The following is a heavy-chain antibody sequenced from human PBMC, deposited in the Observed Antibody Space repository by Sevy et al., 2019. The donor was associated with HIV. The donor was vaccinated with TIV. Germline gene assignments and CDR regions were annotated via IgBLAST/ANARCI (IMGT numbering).Heavy chain of an antibody. Sequence: ASVKVSCKASGGTLTTYAISWVRQAPGQGLEWMGGIIPMFGTTIFAQKFQGRVTLTTDESTSTAYMQLRSLRAADTXXXXXXXXXXXXXXXXXXXYYGLDVWGQGTTVTVSS. J-gene: IGHJ6*02. CDR3: XXXXXXXXXXXXXXYYGLDV. CDR1: GGTLTTYA. V-gene: IGHV1-69*05. CDR2: IIPMFGTT.